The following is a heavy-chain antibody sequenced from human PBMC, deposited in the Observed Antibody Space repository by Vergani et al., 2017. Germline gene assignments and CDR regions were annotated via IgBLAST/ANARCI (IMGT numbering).Heavy chain of an antibody. CDR1: GFTFDDYA. CDR3: AKGVYSSGWYLDAFDI. CDR2: ISGDGGST. V-gene: IGHV3-43*02. J-gene: IGHJ3*02. D-gene: IGHD6-19*01. Sequence: EVQLVESGGGVVQPGGSLRLSCAASGFTFDDYAMHWVRQAPGKGLEWVSLISGDGGSTYYADSVKGRFTISRDNSKNSLYLQMNSLRTEDTALYYCAKGVYSSGWYLDAFDIWGQGTMVTVSS.